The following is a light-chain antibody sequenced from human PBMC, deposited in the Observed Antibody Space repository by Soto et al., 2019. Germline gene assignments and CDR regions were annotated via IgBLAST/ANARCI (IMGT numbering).Light chain of an antibody. Sequence: QSALTQPASVSGSPGQSITISCTGTSSDVGGYNHVSWYQQHPGKAPKLIIFEVSYRPSGISNRFSASKSGDTASLTISGLQADDEADYYCCSYTDSRTHIFGSGTKVTVL. J-gene: IGLJ1*01. CDR3: CSYTDSRTHI. V-gene: IGLV2-14*01. CDR1: SSDVGGYNH. CDR2: EVS.